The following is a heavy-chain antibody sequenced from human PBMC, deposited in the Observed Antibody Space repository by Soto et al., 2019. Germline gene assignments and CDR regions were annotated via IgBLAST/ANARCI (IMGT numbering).Heavy chain of an antibody. V-gene: IGHV4-59*01. J-gene: IGHJ3*02. CDR1: GGSISSYY. CDR2: IYYSGST. Sequence: QVQLQESGPGLVKPSETLSLTCTVSGGSISSYYWSWIRQPPGKGLEWLGYIYYSGSTNYNPSLKSRVTISVDTSKNQFSLKLSSVTAADTAVYYCARARTSHSDAFDIWGQGTMVTVSS. D-gene: IGHD2-2*01. CDR3: ARARTSHSDAFDI.